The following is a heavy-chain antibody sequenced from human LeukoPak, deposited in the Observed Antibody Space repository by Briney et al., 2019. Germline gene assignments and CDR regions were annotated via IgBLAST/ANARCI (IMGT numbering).Heavy chain of an antibody. Sequence: PGGSLRLSCAASGFTFSSYAMSWVRQAPGKGLEWVSAISGSGGSTYYADSVKGRFTISRDNSKNTLYLQMNSLRAEDTAVYYRAKDALVEDGWGGRNWFDLWGQGTLVTVPS. CDR3: AKDALVEDGWGGRNWFDL. J-gene: IGHJ5*02. V-gene: IGHV3-23*01. CDR2: ISGSGGST. D-gene: IGHD3-10*01. CDR1: GFTFSSYA.